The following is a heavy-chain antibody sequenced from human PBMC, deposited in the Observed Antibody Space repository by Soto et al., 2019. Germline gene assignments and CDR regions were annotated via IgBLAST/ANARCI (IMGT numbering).Heavy chain of an antibody. CDR3: AREGSYSAYNFAHGIQLWSFDF. J-gene: IGHJ4*02. Sequence: SETLSLTCTVSGGSINTFYWSWVRQPAGKGLEWIGRISSSGSTSFNPSLESRVAMSVDTSKNHFSLNLSSVTAADMAVYYCAREGSYSAYNFAHGIQLWSFDFWGQGALVTVSS. V-gene: IGHV4-4*07. CDR2: ISSSGST. D-gene: IGHD5-12*01. CDR1: GGSINTFY.